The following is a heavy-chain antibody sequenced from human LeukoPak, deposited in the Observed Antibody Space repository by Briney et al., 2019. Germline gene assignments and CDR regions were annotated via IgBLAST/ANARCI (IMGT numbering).Heavy chain of an antibody. CDR3: ARRAGGELIDY. J-gene: IGHJ4*02. V-gene: IGHV3-23*01. CDR1: GFAFIRYA. CDR2: ISGGGIST. D-gene: IGHD1-7*01. Sequence: TGGSLRLSCVASGFAFIRYAMRWVRQAPGEGLEWVSTISGGGISTYYADSVKGRFTISRDNSKNTLYLQMNSLRAEDTAVYYCARRAGGELIDYWGQGTLVTVSS.